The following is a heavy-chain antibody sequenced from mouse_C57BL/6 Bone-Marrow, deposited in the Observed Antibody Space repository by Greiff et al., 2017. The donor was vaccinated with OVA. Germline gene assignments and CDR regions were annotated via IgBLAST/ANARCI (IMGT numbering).Heavy chain of an antibody. CDR1: GYTFTSYG. Sequence: QVQLQQPGAELVMPGASVKLSCKASGYTFTSYGISWVKQRTGQGLEWIGEIYPRSGNTYYNEKFKGKATLIADKSSSTAYMELRSLTSEDSAVYFCARVDPFYWYFDVWGTGTTVTVAS. V-gene: IGHV1-81*01. CDR2: IYPRSGNT. J-gene: IGHJ1*03. CDR3: ARVDPFYWYFDV.